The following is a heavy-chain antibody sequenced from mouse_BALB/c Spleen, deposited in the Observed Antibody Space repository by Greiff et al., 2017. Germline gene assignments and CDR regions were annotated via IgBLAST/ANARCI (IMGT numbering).Heavy chain of an antibody. CDR1: GFTFSSYA. J-gene: IGHJ4*01. Sequence: EVQGVESGGGLVKPGGSLKLSCAASGFTFSSYAMSWVRQSPEKRLEWVAEISSGGSYTYYPDTVTGRFTISRDNAKNTLYLEMSSLRSEDTAMYCCARDLGYAMDYWGQGTSVTVSS. CDR2: ISSGGSYT. CDR3: ARDLGYAMDY. V-gene: IGHV5-9-4*01.